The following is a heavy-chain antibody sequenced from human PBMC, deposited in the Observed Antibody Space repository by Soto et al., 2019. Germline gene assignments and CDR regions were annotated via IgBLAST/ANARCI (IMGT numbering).Heavy chain of an antibody. J-gene: IGHJ4*02. D-gene: IGHD6-19*01. CDR3: ARDLPYSSGWYYFDY. V-gene: IGHV1-18*01. Sequence: ASVKVSCKASGYTFTSYGISWVRQAPGQGLEWMGWISAYNGNTNYAQKLQGRVTMITDTSTSTAYMELRSLRSDDTAVYYCARDLPYSSGWYYFDYWGQGTLVTVSS. CDR2: ISAYNGNT. CDR1: GYTFTSYG.